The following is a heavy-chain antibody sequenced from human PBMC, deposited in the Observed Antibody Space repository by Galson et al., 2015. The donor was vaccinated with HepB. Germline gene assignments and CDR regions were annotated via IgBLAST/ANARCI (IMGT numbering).Heavy chain of an antibody. CDR1: GFTFSSYG. CDR2: ISYDGSNK. CDR3: AKDRGSYWSGDY. D-gene: IGHD1-26*01. V-gene: IGHV3-30*18. Sequence: SLRLSCAASGFTFSSYGMHWVRQAPGKGLEWVAVISYDGSNKYYADSVKGRFTISRDNSKNTLYLQMNSLRAEDTAVYYCAKDRGSYWSGDYWGQGTLVTVSS. J-gene: IGHJ4*02.